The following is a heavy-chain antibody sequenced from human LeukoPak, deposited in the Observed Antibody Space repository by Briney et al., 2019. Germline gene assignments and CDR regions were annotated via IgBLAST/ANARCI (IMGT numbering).Heavy chain of an antibody. D-gene: IGHD3-3*01. Sequence: ASVKVSCKASGYTFTSYDINWVRQATGQGLEWMGWMNPNSGNIGYAQKFQGRVTMTRNTSISTTYMELSSLRSEDTAVYYCARGRRLEWLKRTIDYWGQGTLVTVSS. CDR1: GYTFTSYD. CDR3: ARGRRLEWLKRTIDY. V-gene: IGHV1-8*01. J-gene: IGHJ4*02. CDR2: MNPNSGNI.